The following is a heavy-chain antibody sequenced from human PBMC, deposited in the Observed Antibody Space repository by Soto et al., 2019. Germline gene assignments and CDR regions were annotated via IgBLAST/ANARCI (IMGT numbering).Heavy chain of an antibody. J-gene: IGHJ6*02. CDR3: ARTWFGEPFYYYGMDV. CDR1: GGTFSSYA. D-gene: IGHD3-10*01. V-gene: IGHV1-69*01. CDR2: IIPIFGTA. Sequence: QVQLVQSGAEVKKPGSSVKVSCKASGGTFSSYAISWVRQAPGQGLEWMGGIIPIFGTANYAQKFQGRVTITADDSTSTAYMELSSLRSEDKAVYYCARTWFGEPFYYYGMDVWGQGTTVTVSS.